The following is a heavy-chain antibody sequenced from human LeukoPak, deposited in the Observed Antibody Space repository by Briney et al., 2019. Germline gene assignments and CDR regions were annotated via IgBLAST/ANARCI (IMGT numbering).Heavy chain of an antibody. CDR1: GFTFSSNS. J-gene: IGHJ4*02. D-gene: IGHD3-10*01. Sequence: GGSLRLSCAASGFTFSSNSMTWVRQTPGKGLEWVSGISGSGDSTFYADSVKGRFTISRDNSRDTLYLQMSSLRPEDTAVYYCTKWSGFGDDWGQGTLVTVSS. CDR2: ISGSGDST. V-gene: IGHV3-23*01. CDR3: TKWSGFGDD.